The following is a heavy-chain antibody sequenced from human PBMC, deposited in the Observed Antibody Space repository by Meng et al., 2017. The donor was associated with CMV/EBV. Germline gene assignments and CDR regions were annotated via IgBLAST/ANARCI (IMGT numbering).Heavy chain of an antibody. CDR2: IYYSGST. J-gene: IGHJ6*02. V-gene: IGHV4-39*07. CDR1: GGSISSSSYH. CDR3: ARGLIAAAGTSRYDYYYYDMDV. Sequence: SETLSLTCTVSGGSISSSSYHWGWIRQPPGKGLEWIGSIYYSGSTYYNPSLKSRVTISVDTSKNQFSLKLSSVTAADTAVYYCARGLIAAAGTSRYDYYYYDMDVWGQGTTVTVSS. D-gene: IGHD6-13*01.